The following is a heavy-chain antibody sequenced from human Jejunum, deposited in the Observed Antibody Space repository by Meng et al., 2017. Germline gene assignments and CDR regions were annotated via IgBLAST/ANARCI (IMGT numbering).Heavy chain of an antibody. CDR3: ARLVGQQWDY. D-gene: IGHD6-19*01. J-gene: IGHJ4*02. V-gene: IGHV4-31*03. Sequence: TLSLTCTVSGGSITSDTYYWSWIRQHPAKGLEWIGYIYHSGSTYYNPSLKSRVTISIDTSKSQFSLKLTSVTAADTAVYYCARLVGQQWDYWGQGTLVTVSS. CDR1: GGSITSDTYY. CDR2: IYHSGST.